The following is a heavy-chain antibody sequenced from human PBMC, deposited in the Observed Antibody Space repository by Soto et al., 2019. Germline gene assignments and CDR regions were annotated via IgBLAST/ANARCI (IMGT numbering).Heavy chain of an antibody. D-gene: IGHD6-6*01. CDR3: AKGRQLVYYYYGMDV. V-gene: IGHV3-23*01. J-gene: IGHJ6*02. CDR1: GFTFSSYA. CDR2: ISGSGGST. Sequence: GGSLRLSCVASGFTFSSYAMSWVRQAPGKGLEWVSAISGSGGSTYYADSVKGRFTISRDNSKNTLYLQMNSLRAEDTAVYYCAKGRQLVYYYYGMDVWGQGTTVTGSS.